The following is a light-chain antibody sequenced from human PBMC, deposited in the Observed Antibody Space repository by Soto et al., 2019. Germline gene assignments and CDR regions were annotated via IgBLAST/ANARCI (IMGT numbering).Light chain of an antibody. CDR2: DAT. CDR1: QNVDRY. CDR3: LQRRKRPLIA. Sequence: ETVVTQSPATLSLSPGERATLSCRASQNVDRYVVWYQQKPGQAPRLLIYDATNRATGIPARFSGSGSGTDSTLTIRRPEPEDIPVYFCLQRRKRPLIAFGQGTRLEIK. V-gene: IGKV3-11*01. J-gene: IGKJ5*01.